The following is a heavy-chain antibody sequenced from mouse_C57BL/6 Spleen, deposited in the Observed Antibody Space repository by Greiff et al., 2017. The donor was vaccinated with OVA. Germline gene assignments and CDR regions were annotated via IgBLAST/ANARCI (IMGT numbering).Heavy chain of an antibody. V-gene: IGHV1-18*01. CDR2: INPNNGGT. CDR3: AGGWDWFAY. J-gene: IGHJ3*01. CDR1: GYTFTDYN. D-gene: IGHD4-1*01. Sequence: VQLQQSGPELVKPGASVKIPCKASGYTFTDYNMDWVKQSHGKSLEWIGDINPNNGGTIYNQKFKGKATLTVDKSSSTAYMELRSLTSEDTAVYYCAGGWDWFAYWGQGTLVTVSA.